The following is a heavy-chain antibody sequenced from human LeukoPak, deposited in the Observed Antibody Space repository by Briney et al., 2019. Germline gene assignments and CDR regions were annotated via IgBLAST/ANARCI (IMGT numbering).Heavy chain of an antibody. D-gene: IGHD5-18*01. Sequence: GGSLRLSCVGSGFSFSTYWMTWVRQAPGKGLVWVSRIFIDGSGTSYADSVKGRFTISRDNAKNTLYLQMNSLRVEDTAVYYCAIGGKYGYPKWGQGTLVTVST. J-gene: IGHJ4*02. V-gene: IGHV3-74*01. CDR2: IFIDGSGT. CDR1: GFSFSTYW. CDR3: AIGGKYGYPK.